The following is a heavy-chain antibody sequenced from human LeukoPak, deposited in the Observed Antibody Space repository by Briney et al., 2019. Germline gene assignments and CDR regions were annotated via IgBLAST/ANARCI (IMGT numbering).Heavy chain of an antibody. CDR3: ARDPYYYDSSGYYFPPYSLQH. J-gene: IGHJ1*01. Sequence: GASVKVSCKASGGTFRSYAISWVRQAPGQGLEWMGGIIPIFGTANYAQKFQGRVTITTDESTSTAYMELSSLRSEDTAVYYCARDPYYYDSSGYYFPPYSLQHWGQGTLVTVSS. D-gene: IGHD3-22*01. CDR2: IIPIFGTA. V-gene: IGHV1-69*05. CDR1: GGTFRSYA.